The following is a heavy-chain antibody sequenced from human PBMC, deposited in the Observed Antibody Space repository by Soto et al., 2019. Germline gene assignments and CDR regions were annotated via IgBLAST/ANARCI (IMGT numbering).Heavy chain of an antibody. CDR1: GFTFSSYW. V-gene: IGHV3-7*02. J-gene: IGHJ4*02. CDR3: AGGTGWFIAD. CDR2: IKQDGTEK. D-gene: IGHD6-19*01. Sequence: EVQLVESGGGLVQPGGSLRLSCAASGFTFSSYWMNWVRQAPGKGLEWVANIKQDGTEKHYVDSVKDRFTISRDNAKSSLHLQLNSLRADVTAVYYCAGGTGWFIADWGQGTLVTVSS.